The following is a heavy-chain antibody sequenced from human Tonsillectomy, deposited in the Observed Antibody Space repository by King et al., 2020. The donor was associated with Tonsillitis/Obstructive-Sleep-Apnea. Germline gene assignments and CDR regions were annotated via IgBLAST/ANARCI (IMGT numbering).Heavy chain of an antibody. V-gene: IGHV1-18*01. CDR2: ISAYNGHT. Sequence: QLVQSGAEVKKPGASVKVSCKVSGYTFPNYGISWVRQAPGQGLEWMGWISAYNGHTNYAQKLQGRLTMTTDTSTSTAYLELRSLRSDDTAVYYCARDSMSHYYDSSGYYTFNYWGQGTLVTVSS. D-gene: IGHD3-22*01. CDR1: GYTFPNYG. J-gene: IGHJ4*02. CDR3: ARDSMSHYYDSSGYYTFNY.